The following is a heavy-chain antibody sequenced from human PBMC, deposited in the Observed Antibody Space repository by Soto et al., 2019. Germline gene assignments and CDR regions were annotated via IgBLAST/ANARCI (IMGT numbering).Heavy chain of an antibody. V-gene: IGHV3-66*01. D-gene: IGHD1-1*01. Sequence: GGSLRLSCAASGFTVSNNYMSWVRQAPGKGLEWVAVIYSGGNTYYADSVKGRFTISRDNSKNMLYLQMNNLRVEDTAVYYCARGASRGGVQGLDVLGQGTTVTVSS. CDR1: GFTVSNNY. CDR2: IYSGGNT. CDR3: ARGASRGGVQGLDV. J-gene: IGHJ6*02.